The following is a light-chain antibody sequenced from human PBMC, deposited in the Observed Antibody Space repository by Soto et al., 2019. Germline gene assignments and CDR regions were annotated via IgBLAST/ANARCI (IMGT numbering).Light chain of an antibody. Sequence: QSVLTQPTSASGSPGQSVTISCTGTRSDVGGYNYVSWYQQHPGKAPKLMIYEVSKRPSGVPDRFSGSKSGNTASLTVSGLQAEDEADYYCSSYAGSNNLVFGGGTKVTVL. CDR3: SSYAGSNNLV. J-gene: IGLJ2*01. CDR1: RSDVGGYNY. V-gene: IGLV2-8*01. CDR2: EVS.